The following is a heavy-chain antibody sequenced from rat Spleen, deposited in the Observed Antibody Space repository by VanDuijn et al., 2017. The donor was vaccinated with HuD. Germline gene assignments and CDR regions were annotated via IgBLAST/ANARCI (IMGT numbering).Heavy chain of an antibody. V-gene: IGHV5-31*01. D-gene: IGHD1-9*01. CDR3: TRSLYGYNLELGPDY. Sequence: EVQLVESGGGLVQPGRSLKLSCVASGFTFNNYWMSWIRQAPGKGLEWVASITTSGGSIYYPDSVKGRFTISRDNAQNTLYLQMNSLRSEDTATYYCTRSLYGYNLELGPDYWGQGVMVTVSS. CDR2: ITTSGGSI. CDR1: GFTFNNYW. J-gene: IGHJ2*01.